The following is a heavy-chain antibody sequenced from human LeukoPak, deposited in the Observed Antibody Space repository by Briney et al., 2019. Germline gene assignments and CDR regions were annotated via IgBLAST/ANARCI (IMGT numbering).Heavy chain of an antibody. Sequence: SQTLSLTCTVSGGSISSGSYYWSWIRQPAGKGLEWIGRIYTSGSTNYNPSLKSRVTISVDTSKNQFSLKLSSVTAADTAAYYCARDLNDSSGYYYYYYMDVWGKGTTVTISS. CDR1: GGSISSGSYY. J-gene: IGHJ6*03. D-gene: IGHD3-22*01. V-gene: IGHV4-61*02. CDR3: ARDLNDSSGYYYYYYMDV. CDR2: IYTSGST.